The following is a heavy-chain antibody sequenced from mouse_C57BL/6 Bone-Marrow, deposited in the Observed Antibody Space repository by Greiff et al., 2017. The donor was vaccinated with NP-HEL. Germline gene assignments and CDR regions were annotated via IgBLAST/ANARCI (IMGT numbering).Heavy chain of an antibody. CDR3: ARDPHGSSYGAY. D-gene: IGHD1-1*01. V-gene: IGHV5-4*01. CDR2: ISDGGSYT. Sequence: EVKLMESGGGLVKPGGSLKLSCAASGFTFSSYAMSWVRQTPEKRLEWVATISDGGSYTYYPDNVKGRFTISRDNAKNNLYLQMSHLKSEDTAMYYCARDPHGSSYGAYWGQGTLVTVSA. CDR1: GFTFSSYA. J-gene: IGHJ3*01.